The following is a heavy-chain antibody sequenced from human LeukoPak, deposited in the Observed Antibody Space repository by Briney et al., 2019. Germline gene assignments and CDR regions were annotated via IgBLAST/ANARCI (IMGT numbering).Heavy chain of an antibody. Sequence: SETLSLTCTVSGGSISSYCWSWIRQPAGKGLEWIGRIYTSGSTNYNPSLKSRVTMSVDTSKNQFSLKLSSVTAADTAVYYCARATPLGATYYYFDYWGQGTLVTVSS. CDR1: GGSISSYC. CDR3: ARATPLGATYYYFDY. D-gene: IGHD1-26*01. J-gene: IGHJ4*02. CDR2: IYTSGST. V-gene: IGHV4-4*07.